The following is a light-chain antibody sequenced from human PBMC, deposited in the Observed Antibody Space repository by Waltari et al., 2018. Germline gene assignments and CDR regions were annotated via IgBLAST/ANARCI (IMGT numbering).Light chain of an antibody. CDR3: QQLDSYPLT. Sequence: DIQLTQSPSCLSASVGDRVTITCRASQGISSYLSWFQQKPGKAPNLLIYAASTLQSGVPSRFSGSGSGTDFTLTISSLQPEDFATYYCQQLDSYPLTFGGGTKVEIK. J-gene: IGKJ4*01. CDR2: AAS. CDR1: QGISSY. V-gene: IGKV1-9*01.